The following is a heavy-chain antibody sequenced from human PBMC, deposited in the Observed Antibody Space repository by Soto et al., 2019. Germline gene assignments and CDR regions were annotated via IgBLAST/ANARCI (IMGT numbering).Heavy chain of an antibody. V-gene: IGHV1-2*04. CDR3: ARSISKGYSSYGMGYYGMDV. Sequence: ASVKVSCKASGYTFTGYYMHWVRQAPGQGLEWMGWINPNSGGTNYAQKFQGWVTMTRDTSISTAYMELSRLRSDETAVYYCARSISKGYSSYGMGYYGMDVWGQGTTVTVSS. J-gene: IGHJ6*02. CDR1: GYTFTGYY. D-gene: IGHD6-13*01. CDR2: INPNSGGT.